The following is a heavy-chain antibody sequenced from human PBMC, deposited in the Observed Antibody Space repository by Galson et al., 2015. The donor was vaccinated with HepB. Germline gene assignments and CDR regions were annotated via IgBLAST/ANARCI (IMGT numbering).Heavy chain of an antibody. Sequence: ETLSLTCAVSGGSISSSNWWSWVRQPPGKGLEWIGEIYHSGSTNYDPSLKSRVTISVDKSKNQFSLKLSSVTAADMAVYYCARNWFGELIGFDYWGQGTLVTVSS. CDR2: IYHSGST. V-gene: IGHV4-4*02. D-gene: IGHD3-10*01. J-gene: IGHJ4*02. CDR1: GGSISSSNW. CDR3: ARNWFGELIGFDY.